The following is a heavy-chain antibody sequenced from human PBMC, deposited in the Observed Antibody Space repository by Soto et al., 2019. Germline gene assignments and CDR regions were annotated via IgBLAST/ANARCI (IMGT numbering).Heavy chain of an antibody. CDR1: GFTFSSYG. Sequence: QVQLVESGGGVVQPGRSLRLSCAASGFTFSSYGMHWVRQAPGKGLEWVAVIGYDGSNKYYADSVKGRFTISRDNSKNTMYLQMNSLRAEDTAVYDWARGMGIAGGGTAFDYWGQGTLVTVSS. D-gene: IGHD6-13*01. J-gene: IGHJ4*02. CDR2: IGYDGSNK. V-gene: IGHV3-33*01. CDR3: ARGMGIAGGGTAFDY.